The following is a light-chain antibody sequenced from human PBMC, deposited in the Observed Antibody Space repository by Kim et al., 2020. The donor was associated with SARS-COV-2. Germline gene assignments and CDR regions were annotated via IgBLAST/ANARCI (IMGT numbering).Light chain of an antibody. Sequence: SYELTQPPSVSVAPGKTARITCGGNNIGSKSVHWYQQKPGQAPVLVIYYDSDRPSGIPERFSGSNSGNTATLTISRVEAGDEADYYCQVWGSSSDHAVVF. CDR1: NIGSKS. CDR3: QVWGSSSDHAVV. CDR2: YDS. V-gene: IGLV3-21*04. J-gene: IGLJ2*01.